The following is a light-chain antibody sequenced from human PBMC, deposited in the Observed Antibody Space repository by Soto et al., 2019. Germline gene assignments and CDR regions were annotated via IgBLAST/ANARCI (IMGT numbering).Light chain of an antibody. CDR1: QAIRTD. V-gene: IGKV1-17*01. Sequence: DIQMTQSPSSLSASVGDRVTITCRASQAIRTDLGWYQQKPGKAPKRLIYAASTLRSGAPSRFSGSGSGTEFTLTISSLQPEDFATYYCLQHYDFPQTFGQGTKV. J-gene: IGKJ1*01. CDR3: LQHYDFPQT. CDR2: AAS.